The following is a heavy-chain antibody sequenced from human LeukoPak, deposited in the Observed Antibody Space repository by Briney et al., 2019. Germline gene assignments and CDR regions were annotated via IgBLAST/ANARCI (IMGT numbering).Heavy chain of an antibody. D-gene: IGHD3-22*01. J-gene: IGHJ4*02. CDR1: GFTFSSYA. Sequence: GGSLRLSCAASGFTFSSYAMHWVRQAPGKGLEWVAVIPYDGSNKYYADSVKGRFTISKDNSKNTLYLQMNSLRAEDTAVYYCARDNVLSGYYDSSGSLGYFDYWGQGTLVTVSS. V-gene: IGHV3-30-3*01. CDR2: IPYDGSNK. CDR3: ARDNVLSGYYDSSGSLGYFDY.